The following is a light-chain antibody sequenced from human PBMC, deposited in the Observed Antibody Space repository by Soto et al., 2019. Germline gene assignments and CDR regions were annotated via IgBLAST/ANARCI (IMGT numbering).Light chain of an antibody. CDR1: QSLLHINGYNY. CDR2: LGS. J-gene: IGKJ3*01. CDR3: MQALQTPT. V-gene: IGKV2-28*01. Sequence: DIVMTQSPLSLPVTPGEPASISCRSSQSLLHINGYNYLDWYLQKPGQSPQLLIYLGSNRASGVPDRFSGSASGTDFTLKISRVEAEDVGVYYCMQALQTPTFGPGTKVDIK.